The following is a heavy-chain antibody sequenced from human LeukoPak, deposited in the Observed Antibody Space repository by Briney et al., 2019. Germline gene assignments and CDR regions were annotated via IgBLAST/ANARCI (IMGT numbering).Heavy chain of an antibody. CDR2: IYYSGST. CDR3: ARDFYYYGSGSYLAFDI. CDR1: GGSISSGGYY. J-gene: IGHJ3*02. Sequence: PSQTLSLTCTVSGGSISSGGYYWSWIRQHPGKGLEWIGYIYYSGSTYYNPSLKSRVTISVDTSKNQFSLKLSSVTAADTAVYYCARDFYYYGSGSYLAFDIWGQGTMVTVSS. V-gene: IGHV4-31*03. D-gene: IGHD3-10*01.